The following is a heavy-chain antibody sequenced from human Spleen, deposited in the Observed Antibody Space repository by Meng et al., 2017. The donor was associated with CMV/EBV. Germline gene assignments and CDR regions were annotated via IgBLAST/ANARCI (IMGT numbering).Heavy chain of an antibody. J-gene: IGHJ4*02. CDR2: IHCSGTT. D-gene: IGHD6-13*01. CDR1: ASSTTDYYA. CDR3: ARSLRGGAVAGTLVQN. Sequence: ASSTTDYYAWAWIRQHPGKGLEWIGYIHCSGTTYYNPSLKSRVSMSVDTSKNQFSLNLSSVTAADTALYYCARSLRGGAVAGTLVQNWGQGALVTVSS. V-gene: IGHV4-31*02.